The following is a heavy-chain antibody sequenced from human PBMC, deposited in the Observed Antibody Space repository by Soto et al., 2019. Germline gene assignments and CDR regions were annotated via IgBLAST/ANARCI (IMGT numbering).Heavy chain of an antibody. V-gene: IGHV4-59*11. CDR2: IFYTGST. CDR3: ARVGSSGWSPDY. D-gene: IGHD6-19*01. CDR1: GGSISGHY. Sequence: SETLALTCTVSGGSISGHYWIWIRQSPGKRLEWIGYIFYTGSTNYNPSLDSRVTLSVDTSKNQFSLRLSSVTAADTAVYYCARVGSSGWSPDYWGQGTLVTV. J-gene: IGHJ4*02.